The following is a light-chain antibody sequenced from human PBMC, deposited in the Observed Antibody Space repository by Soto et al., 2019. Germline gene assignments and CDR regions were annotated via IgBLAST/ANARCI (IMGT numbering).Light chain of an antibody. J-gene: IGKJ2*02. CDR2: DAS. CDR1: QGISSA. CDR3: QHFKSYHVCT. Sequence: AIQLTQSPSSLSASVGDRVTITCRASQGISSALAWYQQNPGKAPKLMIYDASSLESGVPSRFSGSRSGPDFALTINSLHPEDLSTYSWQHFKSYHVCTFGQGTKLELK. V-gene: IGKV1-13*02.